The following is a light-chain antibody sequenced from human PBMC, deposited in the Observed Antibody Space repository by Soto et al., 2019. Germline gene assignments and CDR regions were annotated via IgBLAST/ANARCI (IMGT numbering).Light chain of an antibody. Sequence: EIVLTQSPATLSLSPGERATLSCRASQSVSSFLAWYQQKPGQAPRLLIYDASNRATGIPARFRGSGSGTDFTLTISSLEPEDFALYYCQQYHTSPLTFGQGTKVDIK. CDR1: QSVSSF. J-gene: IGKJ1*01. CDR2: DAS. V-gene: IGKV3-11*01. CDR3: QQYHTSPLT.